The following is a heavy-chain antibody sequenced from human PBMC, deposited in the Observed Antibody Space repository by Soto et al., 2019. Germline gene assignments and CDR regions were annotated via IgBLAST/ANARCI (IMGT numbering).Heavy chain of an antibody. CDR3: ARGQGEAAFSWFDP. Sequence: ASETLSLTCTVSGGSISSSSYYWGWIRQPPGKGLEWIGRINYSGSTYYNPSLKSRVTISVDTSKNQFSLKLSSVTAADTAVYYCARGQGEAAFSWFDPWGQGTLVTVSS. CDR1: GGSISSSSYY. J-gene: IGHJ5*02. CDR2: INYSGST. V-gene: IGHV4-39*07. D-gene: IGHD6-13*01.